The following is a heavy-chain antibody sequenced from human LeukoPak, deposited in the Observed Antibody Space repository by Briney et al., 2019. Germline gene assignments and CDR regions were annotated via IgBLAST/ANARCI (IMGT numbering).Heavy chain of an antibody. Sequence: EDMRLSCAAPNLPLVTYWMHSVGHAPGEGLVWVSHLNTDGSSPTYGDSAKGRFTVSRDNAKNTLFLQLNSLRVEDTAVYYCARGTAEPAGSDYWGQGTLVTVSS. J-gene: IGHJ4*02. D-gene: IGHD2-2*01. CDR3: ARGTAEPAGSDY. CDR1: NLPLVTYW. V-gene: IGHV3-74*01. CDR2: LNTDGSSP.